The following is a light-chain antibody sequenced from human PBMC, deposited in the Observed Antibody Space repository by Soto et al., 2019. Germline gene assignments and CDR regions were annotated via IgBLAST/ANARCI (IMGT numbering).Light chain of an antibody. CDR3: QQYNDWPLT. CDR1: QSVSSN. V-gene: IGKV3D-15*01. J-gene: IGKJ4*01. Sequence: EIVMTQSPATVSVSAGERVTLSCRATQSVSSNLAWYQQKPGQAPRLLIYGASNRATDIPARFGGSASGTEFTLTISSLQSEDFAVYYCQQYNDWPLTFGGGTKVEIK. CDR2: GAS.